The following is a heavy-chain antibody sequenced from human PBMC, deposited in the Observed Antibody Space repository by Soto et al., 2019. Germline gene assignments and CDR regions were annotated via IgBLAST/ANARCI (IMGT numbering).Heavy chain of an antibody. CDR3: ARAKKGIAAAENWFDP. CDR1: VGSISSGGYY. V-gene: IGHV4-31*03. Sequence: PSETLSLTGTVSVGSISSGGYYWSWILQHPGKGLEWIGYIYYSGSTYYNPSLKSRVTISVDTSKNQFSLKLSSVTAADTAVYYCARAKKGIAAAENWFDPWGRGTLVTVSS. D-gene: IGHD6-13*01. CDR2: IYYSGST. J-gene: IGHJ5*02.